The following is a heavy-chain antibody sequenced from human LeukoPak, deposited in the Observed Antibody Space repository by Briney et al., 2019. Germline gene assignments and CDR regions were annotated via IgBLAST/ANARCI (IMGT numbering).Heavy chain of an antibody. Sequence: GASVKVSCKASGYTFTSYDINWVRQAAGQGLEWMGWMNPNSGNTGYAQKFQGRVTMTRNTSISTAYMELSSLRSEDTAVYYCASAPYYDSSGYQSHAFDIWGQGTMVTVSS. J-gene: IGHJ3*02. V-gene: IGHV1-8*01. D-gene: IGHD3-22*01. CDR1: GYTFTSYD. CDR2: MNPNSGNT. CDR3: ASAPYYDSSGYQSHAFDI.